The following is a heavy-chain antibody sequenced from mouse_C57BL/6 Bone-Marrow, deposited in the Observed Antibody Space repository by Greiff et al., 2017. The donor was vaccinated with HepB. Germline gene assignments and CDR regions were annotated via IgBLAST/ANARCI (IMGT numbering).Heavy chain of an antibody. V-gene: IGHV1-69*01. J-gene: IGHJ2*01. CDR3: AIYYYGSSYYFDY. Sequence: QVQLQQSGAELVMPGASVKLSCKASGYTFTSYWMHWVKQRPGQGLEWIGEIDPSDSYTNYNQKFKGKSTLTVDKSSSTAYMQISSLTSEDSAVYYCAIYYYGSSYYFDYWGQGTTLTVSS. CDR1: GYTFTSYW. D-gene: IGHD1-1*01. CDR2: IDPSDSYT.